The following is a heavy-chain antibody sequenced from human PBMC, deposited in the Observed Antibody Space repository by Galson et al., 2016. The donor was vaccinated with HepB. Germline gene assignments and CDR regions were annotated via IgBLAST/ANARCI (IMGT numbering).Heavy chain of an antibody. CDR2: SNHRGYT. CDR1: GGSFSGYY. CDR3: ARGSFALYSSSSGVDY. J-gene: IGHJ4*02. D-gene: IGHD6-6*01. Sequence: SETLSLTCAVYGGSFSGYYWSWIRQPPGKGLEWIGESNHRGYTNYTPSLKSRVTISVDTSKNQISLRLNSVTAADTAVYYCARGSFALYSSSSGVDYWGQGTLVTVSS. V-gene: IGHV4-34*01.